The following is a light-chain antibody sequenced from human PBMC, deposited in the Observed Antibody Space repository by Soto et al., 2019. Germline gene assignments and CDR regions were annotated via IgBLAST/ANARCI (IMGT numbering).Light chain of an antibody. V-gene: IGKV1-5*01. Sequence: IQMTQSPSTLSASVGDRVTITCRASQSVSSWLAWYQQKPGKVPKLLIYDASTLESGVPSTFGGSGSGPEFTLTISSLQPEDFATYFCQQYNFYPYTFCQGTKLEI. CDR1: QSVSSW. CDR3: QQYNFYPYT. CDR2: DAS. J-gene: IGKJ2*01.